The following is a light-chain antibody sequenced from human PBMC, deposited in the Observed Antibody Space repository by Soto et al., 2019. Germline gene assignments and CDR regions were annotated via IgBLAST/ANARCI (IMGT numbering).Light chain of an antibody. J-gene: IGKJ3*01. Sequence: DIQMTQSPSSLSASVGDRVTITCRASQGIGNSLAWYQQQPGKVPKLLIYAASTLQSGVPSRFSGSGSGTDFTLTISSLQPEDVATYFCQGLTSVRPVPFGPGTKVNL. V-gene: IGKV1-27*01. CDR1: QGIGNS. CDR3: QGLTSVRPVP. CDR2: AAS.